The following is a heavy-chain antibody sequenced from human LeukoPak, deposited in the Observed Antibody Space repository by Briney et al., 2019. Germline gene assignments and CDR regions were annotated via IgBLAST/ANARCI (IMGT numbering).Heavy chain of an antibody. J-gene: IGHJ4*02. CDR1: GGSISSGGYY. D-gene: IGHD5-12*01. CDR2: IYYSGST. Sequence: KSSQTLSLTCTVSGGSISSGGYYWSWIRQHPGKGLEWIGYIYYSGSTYYNPSLKSRVTISVDTSKNQFSLKLSSVTAADTAVYYCARDTSGYDLGDGIDYWGRGTLVTVSS. CDR3: ARDTSGYDLGDGIDY. V-gene: IGHV4-31*03.